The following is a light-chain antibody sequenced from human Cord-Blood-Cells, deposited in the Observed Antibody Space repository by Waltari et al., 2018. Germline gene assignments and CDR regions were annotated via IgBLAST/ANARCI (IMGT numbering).Light chain of an antibody. CDR1: SSDVGSYNL. CDR3: CSYAGSSTWV. J-gene: IGLJ3*02. CDR2: EGS. V-gene: IGLV2-23*01. Sequence: QSALTQPASVSGSPGQSIPISCTGTSSDVGSYNLVSWYQQHPGKAPKLMIYEGSKRPSGVSNRFSGSNSGNTASLTISVLQAEDEADYYCCSYAGSSTWVFGGGTKLTVL.